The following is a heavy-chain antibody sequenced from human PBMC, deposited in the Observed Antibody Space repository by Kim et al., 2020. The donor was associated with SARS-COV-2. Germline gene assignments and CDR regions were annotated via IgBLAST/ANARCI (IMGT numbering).Heavy chain of an antibody. V-gene: IGHV3-23*01. CDR3: APEIGIVVVTNHIDY. D-gene: IGHD2-21*02. Sequence: DSVKGRFTISRDNSKNTLYLQMNSLRAEDTAVYYCAPEIGIVVVTNHIDYWGQGTLVTVSS. J-gene: IGHJ4*02.